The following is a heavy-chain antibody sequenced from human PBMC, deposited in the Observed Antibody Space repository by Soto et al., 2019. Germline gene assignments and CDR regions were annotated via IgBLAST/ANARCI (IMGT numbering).Heavy chain of an antibody. Sequence: EGSLRLSCAASGFTFSSYVMHWVRQAPGEGLEWVAVISYDGSNKYYADSVKGRFTISRDNSKNTLYLQMNSLRAEDTAVYYCARDPELRYFDWSLYFDYWGQGTLVTVSS. D-gene: IGHD3-9*01. V-gene: IGHV3-30-3*01. CDR2: ISYDGSNK. CDR1: GFTFSSYV. J-gene: IGHJ4*02. CDR3: ARDPELRYFDWSLYFDY.